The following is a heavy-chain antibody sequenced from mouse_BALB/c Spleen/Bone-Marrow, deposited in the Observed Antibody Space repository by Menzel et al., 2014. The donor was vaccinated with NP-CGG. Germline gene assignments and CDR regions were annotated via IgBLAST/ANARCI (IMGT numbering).Heavy chain of an antibody. D-gene: IGHD3-1*01. Sequence: QVQLQQSGAELVKPGTSVKLSCKASGYNFXSYWINWVKLRPGQGLEWIGDIHPGSGSTNYNEKFKSKATLTVDTSSSTAYMQLSSLASEDSALYYCARFSQLGLLAYWGQGTLVSVSA. J-gene: IGHJ3*01. CDR2: IHPGSGST. V-gene: IGHV1-55*01. CDR3: ARFSQLGLLAY. CDR1: GYNFXSYW.